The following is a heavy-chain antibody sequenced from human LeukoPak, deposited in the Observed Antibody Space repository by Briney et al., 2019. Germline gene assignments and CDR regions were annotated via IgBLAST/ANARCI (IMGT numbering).Heavy chain of an antibody. J-gene: IGHJ4*02. Sequence: ASVKVSCKVSGYTLTELSMHWVRQAPGKGLEWMGGFDPEDGETIYAQKFQGRVTMTEDTSTDTAYMELSSLRSGDTAVYYCATARYYYGSGSYPDFDYWGQGTLVTVSS. V-gene: IGHV1-24*01. CDR3: ATARYYYGSGSYPDFDY. D-gene: IGHD3-10*01. CDR1: GYTLTELS. CDR2: FDPEDGET.